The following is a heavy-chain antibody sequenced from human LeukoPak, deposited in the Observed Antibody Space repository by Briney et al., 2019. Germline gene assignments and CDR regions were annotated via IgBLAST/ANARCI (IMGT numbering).Heavy chain of an antibody. D-gene: IGHD1-26*01. V-gene: IGHV1-46*01. Sequence: ASVTVSCKASGYTFTSYYMHWVRQAPGQGLEWMGIINPSGGSTSYAQKFQGRVTMTTDTSTSTAYMELRSLRSDDTAVYYCARWASFDYWGQGTLVTVSS. CDR3: ARWASFDY. CDR2: INPSGGST. CDR1: GYTFTSYY. J-gene: IGHJ4*02.